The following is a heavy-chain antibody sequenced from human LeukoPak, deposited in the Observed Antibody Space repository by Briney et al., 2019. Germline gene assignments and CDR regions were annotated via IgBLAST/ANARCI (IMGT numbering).Heavy chain of an antibody. CDR1: GFTFGKYW. CDR3: AKDNRRHYTSGPNPDSLH. D-gene: IGHD6-19*01. V-gene: IGHV3-7*03. J-gene: IGHJ4*02. Sequence: GGSLRLSCVASGFTFGKYWMSWVRQAPGKGLEWVANIKLDGSEKNYVDSVKGRFTISRDNAKNSLYLQMNSLRVEDTAFYYCAKDNRRHYTSGPNPDSLHWGQGALVAVSS. CDR2: IKLDGSEK.